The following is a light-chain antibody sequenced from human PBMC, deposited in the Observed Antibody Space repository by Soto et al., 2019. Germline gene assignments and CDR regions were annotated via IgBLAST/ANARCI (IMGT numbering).Light chain of an antibody. J-gene: IGLJ2*01. CDR1: SSDAGGYNY. Sequence: QSALTQPASVSGSPGQSITSSCTGTSSDAGGYNYVSWYQQHPGKAPKLMIYDVSNRPSGVSNRFSGSKSGNTASLTISGLQAEDGADYYCSSYTSSSTVVFGGGTKLTVL. CDR3: SSYTSSSTVV. CDR2: DVS. V-gene: IGLV2-14*01.